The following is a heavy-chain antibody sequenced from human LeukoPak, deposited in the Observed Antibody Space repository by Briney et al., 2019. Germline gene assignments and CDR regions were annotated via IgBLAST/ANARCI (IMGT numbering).Heavy chain of an antibody. CDR1: GGSFSGYY. D-gene: IGHD2-2*01. CDR3: ARDIVVAPAARRYGMDV. V-gene: IGHV4-34*01. Sequence: SETLSLTCAVYGGSFSGYYWSWIRQPPGKGLEWIGEINHSGSTNYNPSLKSRVTISVDTSKNQFSLKLSSVTAADTAVYYCARDIVVAPAARRYGMDVWGQGPRSPSP. CDR2: INHSGST. J-gene: IGHJ6*02.